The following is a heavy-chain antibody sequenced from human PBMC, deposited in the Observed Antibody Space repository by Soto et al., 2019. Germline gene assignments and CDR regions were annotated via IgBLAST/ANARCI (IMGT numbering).Heavy chain of an antibody. CDR2: ISYDGSNK. D-gene: IGHD6-13*01. J-gene: IGHJ4*02. Sequence: GSLRLSCAASGFTFSSYAMHWVRQAPGKGLEWVAVISYDGSNKYYADSVKGRFTISRDNSKNTLYLQMNSLRAEDTAVYYCARVGIAAAGTVYFDYWGQGTLVTVSS. CDR1: GFTFSSYA. V-gene: IGHV3-30-3*01. CDR3: ARVGIAAAGTVYFDY.